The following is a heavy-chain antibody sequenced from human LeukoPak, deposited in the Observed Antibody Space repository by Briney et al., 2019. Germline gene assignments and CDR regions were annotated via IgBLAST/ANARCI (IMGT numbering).Heavy chain of an antibody. D-gene: IGHD3-22*01. V-gene: IGHV3-30*18. CDR2: ILNDGTRK. J-gene: IGHJ4*02. CDR3: AKDLDSSGYSY. CDR1: GLTFSSYG. Sequence: PGRSLRLSCAASGLTFSSYGMHWVRQAPGKGLEWLAGILNDGTRKYYAESVKGRFTISRDNSKNTLYLQMNSLRVEDTAVYYCAKDLDSSGYSYWGQGTLVSVSS.